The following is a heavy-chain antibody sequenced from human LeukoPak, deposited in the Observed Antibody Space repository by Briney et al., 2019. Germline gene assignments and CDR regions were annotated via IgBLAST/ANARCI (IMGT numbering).Heavy chain of an antibody. J-gene: IGHJ5*02. CDR1: GYTFTGYY. Sequence: GASVKVSCKASGYTFTGYYMHWVRQAPGQRLEWMGWINPNSGGTNYAQKFQGRVTMTRDTSISTAYMELSRLRSDDTAVYYCAGLALSSGWYNWFDHWGQGTLVNVSS. CDR2: INPNSGGT. D-gene: IGHD6-19*01. CDR3: AGLALSSGWYNWFDH. V-gene: IGHV1-2*02.